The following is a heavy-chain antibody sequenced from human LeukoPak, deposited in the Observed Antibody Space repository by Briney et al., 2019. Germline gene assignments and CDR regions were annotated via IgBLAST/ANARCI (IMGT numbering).Heavy chain of an antibody. J-gene: IGHJ4*02. CDR3: ARDHRYAFDT. CDR2: IKGKTDGGTT. CDR1: GFTFSDAW. V-gene: IGHV3-15*01. Sequence: GGSLRLSCAASGFTFSDAWVSWVRQAPGKGLEWVGRIKGKTDGGTTDYVAPVKGRFTISGDSAKNSVFLQMNNLRVEDTAVYYCARDHRYAFDTWGQGTLVTVSS. D-gene: IGHD5-12*01.